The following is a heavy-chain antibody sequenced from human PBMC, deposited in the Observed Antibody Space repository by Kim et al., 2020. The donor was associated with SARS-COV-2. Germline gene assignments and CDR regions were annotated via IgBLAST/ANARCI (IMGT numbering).Heavy chain of an antibody. CDR3: VKEAAFATIVVDYYFD. CDR1: GFTFSNYG. J-gene: IGHJ4*01. V-gene: IGHV3-30*18. D-gene: IGHD3-22*01. Sequence: GWSLRLSCVASGFTFSNYGMHWVRQAPGKGLEWVGIVSYDGRNTYYAGSVAGRFTISRDNSKNTLYLQMNSLKTEDTALYYCVKEAAFATIVVDYYFD. CDR2: VSYDGRNT.